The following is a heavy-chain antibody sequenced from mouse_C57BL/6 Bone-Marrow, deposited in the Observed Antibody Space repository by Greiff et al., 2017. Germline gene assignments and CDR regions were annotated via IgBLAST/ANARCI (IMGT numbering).Heavy chain of an antibody. CDR3: TTESFSWFAY. J-gene: IGHJ3*01. CDR2: IDPENGDT. CDR1: GFNIKDDY. Sequence: VQLQQSGAELVRPGASVKLSCTASGFNIKDDYMHWVKQRPEQGLEWIGWIDPENGDTEYASKFQGKATITADTSSNTAYLQLSSLTSEDTAVYYCTTESFSWFAYWGQGTLVTVSA. V-gene: IGHV14-4*01.